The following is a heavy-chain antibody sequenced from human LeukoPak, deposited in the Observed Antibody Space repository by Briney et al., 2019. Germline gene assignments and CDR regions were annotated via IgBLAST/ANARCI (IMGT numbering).Heavy chain of an antibody. CDR1: GGSISSSSYY. Sequence: KPSETLSLTCTVSGGSISSSSYYWGWIRQPPGKGLEWIGSIYYSGSTYYNPSLKSRVTISVDTSKNQFSLKLSSETAADTAVYYCARHEYYDFWSGDSYYFDYWGQGTLVTVSS. J-gene: IGHJ4*02. V-gene: IGHV4-39*01. D-gene: IGHD3-3*01. CDR3: ARHEYYDFWSGDSYYFDY. CDR2: IYYSGST.